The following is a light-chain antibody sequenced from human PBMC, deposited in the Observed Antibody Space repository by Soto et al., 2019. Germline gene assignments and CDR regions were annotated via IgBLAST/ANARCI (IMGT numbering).Light chain of an antibody. J-gene: IGKJ5*01. CDR3: HQYSNGPPIT. V-gene: IGKV3-20*01. Sequence: EILLPQSPGTRPFVTRERGTLSCRASQTVSTRFLAWYQQKPGQTPRLLIYGASSRATGVPDRFSGSGSGTDFTLTISSLQSEDFATYFCHQYSNGPPITSAQRTRLEI. CDR2: GAS. CDR1: QTVSTRF.